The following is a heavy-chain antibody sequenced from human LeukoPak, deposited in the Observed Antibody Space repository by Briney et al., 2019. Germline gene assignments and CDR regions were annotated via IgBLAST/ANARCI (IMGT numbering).Heavy chain of an antibody. V-gene: IGHV4-61*02. D-gene: IGHD2-2*01. CDR2: IYTSGST. Sequence: PSQTLSLTRTVSGGSISSGSYYWSWIRQPAGKGLEWIGRIYTSGSTNYNPSLKSRVTISVDTSKNQFSLKLSSVTAADTAVYYCARDSILNWFDPWGQGTLVTVSS. J-gene: IGHJ5*02. CDR1: GGSISSGSYY. CDR3: ARDSILNWFDP.